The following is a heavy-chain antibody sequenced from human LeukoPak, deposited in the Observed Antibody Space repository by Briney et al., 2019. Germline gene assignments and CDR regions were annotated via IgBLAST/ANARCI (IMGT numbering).Heavy chain of an antibody. CDR2: MNPNSGNA. Sequence: ASVKVSCKASGYTFSNYGFSWVRQAPGQGLEWMGWMNPNSGNAGYAQKFQGRVTMTRNTSISTAYMELSSLRSEDTAVYYCARDDGSGVVDYWGQGTLVTVSS. V-gene: IGHV1-8*02. CDR3: ARDDGSGVVDY. CDR1: GYTFSNYG. D-gene: IGHD1-1*01. J-gene: IGHJ4*02.